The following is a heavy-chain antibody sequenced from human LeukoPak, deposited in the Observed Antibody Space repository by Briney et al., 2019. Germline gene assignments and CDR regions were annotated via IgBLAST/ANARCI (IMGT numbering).Heavy chain of an antibody. V-gene: IGHV4-34*01. D-gene: IGHD3-16*01. CDR3: ARATFRGATGHFHYGMDV. CDR2: IDQSGTT. J-gene: IGHJ6*02. Sequence: SETLSLTCAVYGGSLNGYYWTCIRQAPGMGLEWVAEIDQSGTTNYNPSLERRVTMSRDTSKKQLSLKVSLVTAADTAVYYCARATFRGATGHFHYGMDVWGQGTTVTVSS. CDR1: GGSLNGYY.